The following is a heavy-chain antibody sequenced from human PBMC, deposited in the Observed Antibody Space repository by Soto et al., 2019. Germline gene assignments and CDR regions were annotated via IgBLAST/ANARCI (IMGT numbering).Heavy chain of an antibody. CDR1: GFIFSNYA. CDR3: ATDGDSGGGWYEGWLDA. CDR2: ISGSGSNT. V-gene: IGHV3-23*01. J-gene: IGHJ5*02. Sequence: EVQLLESGGGLVQPGGSLRLSCAASGFIFSNYAMTWVRQAPGKGLEWVSAISGSGSNTYSADSVKGRFTVSRDNSKNALYLQMPSLRAEDTAVYYCATDGDSGGGWYEGWLDAWGQGSVVTVSS. D-gene: IGHD6-19*01.